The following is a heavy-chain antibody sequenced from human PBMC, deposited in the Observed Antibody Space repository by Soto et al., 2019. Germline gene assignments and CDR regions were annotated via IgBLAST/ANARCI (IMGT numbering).Heavy chain of an antibody. J-gene: IGHJ6*02. CDR3: ARDNYYDFCMDV. V-gene: IGHV3-21*01. CDR1: GFTFSSYS. D-gene: IGHD3-22*01. Sequence: GGSLRLSCAAFGFTFSSYSMNWVRQAPGKGLEWVSSISSSSSYIYYADSVKGRFTISRDNAKNSLYLQMNSPRAEDTAVYYCARDNYYDFCMDVWGQGTTVTVSS. CDR2: ISSSSSYI.